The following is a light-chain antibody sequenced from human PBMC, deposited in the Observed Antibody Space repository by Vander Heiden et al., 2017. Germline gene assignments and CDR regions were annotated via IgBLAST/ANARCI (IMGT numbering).Light chain of an antibody. CDR1: STDVGGYKY. V-gene: IGLV2-11*01. J-gene: IGLJ2*01. Sequence: QSALTQPRSVSGSPGQSVTISCTGTSTDVGGYKYVSGYQQYPGKAPKLIIYDVNRRPSGVPDRFSGSKSGNTASLTISGLQAEDEAEYYCCSYAGSSTHVVFGGGSKLTVL. CDR3: CSYAGSSTHVV. CDR2: DVN.